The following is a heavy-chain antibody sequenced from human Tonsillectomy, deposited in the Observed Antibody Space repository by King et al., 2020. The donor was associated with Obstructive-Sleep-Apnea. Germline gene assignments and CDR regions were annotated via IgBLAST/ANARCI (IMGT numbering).Heavy chain of an antibody. V-gene: IGHV3-30*04. D-gene: IGHD3-16*01. Sequence: VQLVESGGGVVQPGRSLRLSCVASGFTFSSYPMHWVRQGPGKGLEWVAVLSYDGSNKYYADSVKGRFTISRDNSKNTLYLQMNSLRSEDTAVYYCARIPGGEYGGVFDSWGQGTLVTVSS. CDR1: GFTFSSYP. CDR3: ARIPGGEYGGVFDS. CDR2: LSYDGSNK. J-gene: IGHJ4*02.